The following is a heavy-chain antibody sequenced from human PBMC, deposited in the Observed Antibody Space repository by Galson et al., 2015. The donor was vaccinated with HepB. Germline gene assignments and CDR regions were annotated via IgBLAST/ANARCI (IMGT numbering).Heavy chain of an antibody. Sequence: CAISGDSVSSNSAAWNWIRQSPSRGLEWLGRTYYRSKWYNDYAVSVKSRITINPDTSKNQFSLQLNSVTPEDTAVYYCARGPRTSAYCGGDCYGGFDYWGQGTLVTVSS. V-gene: IGHV6-1*01. CDR3: ARGPRTSAYCGGDCYGGFDY. D-gene: IGHD2-21*01. J-gene: IGHJ4*02. CDR1: GDSVSSNSAA. CDR2: TYYRSKWYN.